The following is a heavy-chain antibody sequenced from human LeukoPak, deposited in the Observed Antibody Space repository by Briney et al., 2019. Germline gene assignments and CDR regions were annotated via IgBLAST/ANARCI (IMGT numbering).Heavy chain of an antibody. CDR3: ARAIAVAGYNWFDP. D-gene: IGHD6-19*01. CDR1: GGSISSYY. CDR2: IYTSGST. J-gene: IGHJ5*02. Sequence: SETLSPTCTVSGGSISSYYWSWIRQPAGKGLEWIGRIYTSGSTNYNPSLKSRVTMSVDTSKNQFSLKLSSVTAADTAVYYCARAIAVAGYNWFDPWGQGTLVTVSS. V-gene: IGHV4-4*07.